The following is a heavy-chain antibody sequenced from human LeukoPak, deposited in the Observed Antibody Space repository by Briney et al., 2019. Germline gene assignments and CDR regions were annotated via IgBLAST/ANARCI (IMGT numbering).Heavy chain of an antibody. V-gene: IGHV3-7*01. J-gene: IGHJ3*02. Sequence: PGGSLRLSCAASGFTFSSYWMSWVRQAPGKGLEWVANIKKDGSEKYYVDSVKGRFTISRDNAKNSLYLQMNSLRAEDTAVYYCARVRGSYLNGAFDIWGQGTMVTVSS. CDR3: ARVRGSYLNGAFDI. D-gene: IGHD1-26*01. CDR2: IKKDGSEK. CDR1: GFTFSSYW.